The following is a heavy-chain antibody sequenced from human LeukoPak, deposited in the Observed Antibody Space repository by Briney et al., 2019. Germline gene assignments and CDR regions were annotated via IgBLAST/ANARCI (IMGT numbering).Heavy chain of an antibody. D-gene: IGHD3-16*01. CDR3: ARARGYDYVWGSNGPSVIAPFDY. CDR2: IYHSGCT. J-gene: IGHJ4*02. CDR1: GYSITSGYY. Sequence: SETLSLTCTVSGYSITSGYYWGWIRQPPGKGLEWIGSIYHSGCTYYSPSLKSRVTISVDTSKNQFSLKLSSVTAADTAVYYCARARGYDYVWGSNGPSVIAPFDYWGQGTLVTVSS. V-gene: IGHV4-38-2*02.